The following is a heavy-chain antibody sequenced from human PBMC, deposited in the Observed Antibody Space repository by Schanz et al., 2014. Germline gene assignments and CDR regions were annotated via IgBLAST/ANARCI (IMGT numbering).Heavy chain of an antibody. V-gene: IGHV3-23*04. CDR1: GFTFSSYG. D-gene: IGHD2-21*01. CDR3: AKGQLLSYYFDY. CDR2: ISGSGGDT. Sequence: EVKLVESGGAVVRPGGSLRLSCAASGFTFSSYGMSWVCQAPGKGLEWVSGISGSGGDTYYADSVKGRFTISRDNSKNTLYLQMNSLRAEDTAVYYCAKGQLLSYYFDYWGQGTLVTVSS. J-gene: IGHJ4*02.